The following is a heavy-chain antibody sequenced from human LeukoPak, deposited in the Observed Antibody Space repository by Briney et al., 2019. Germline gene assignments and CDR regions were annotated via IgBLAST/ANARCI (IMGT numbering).Heavy chain of an antibody. CDR1: GFTVSNNY. V-gene: IGHV3-53*01. J-gene: IGHJ1*01. CDR2: IYSGGNT. D-gene: IGHD6-13*01. CDR3: ARFNEQQMYFQN. Sequence: GGSLRLSCAASGFTVSNNYMSWVRQAPGKGLEWVSVIYSGGNTYYADSVKGRFTISRDNPKNTVDLQMNSLRVEDTAVYYCARFNEQQMYFQNWGQGTLVSVSS.